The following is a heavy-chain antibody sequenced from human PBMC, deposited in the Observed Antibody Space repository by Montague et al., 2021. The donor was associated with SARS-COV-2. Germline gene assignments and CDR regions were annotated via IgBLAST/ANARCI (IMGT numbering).Heavy chain of an antibody. CDR1: GFTFSNYA. V-gene: IGHV3-23*03. J-gene: IGHJ4*02. D-gene: IGHD3-3*01. Sequence: SLRLSCAASGFTFSNYAMSWVRQAPGKGLEWVSVIYSGGSSTYYADSVKGRFTISRDNSKNTLYLQMNSLRAEDTAVYYCAKDPYYDFWSGYYFDYWGQGTLATVSS. CDR3: AKDPYYDFWSGYYFDY. CDR2: IYSGGSST.